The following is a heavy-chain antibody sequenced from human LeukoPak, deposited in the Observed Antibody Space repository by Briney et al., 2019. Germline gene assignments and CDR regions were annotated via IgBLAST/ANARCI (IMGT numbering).Heavy chain of an antibody. J-gene: IGHJ4*02. CDR3: TTGLWGGFDY. V-gene: IGHV3-15*01. Sequence: GGSLRLSCAASGFTFSNAWMSWVRQAPGKGLEWVGYIKSKTDGGTTDYAAPLKGRFTISRDDSKNALYLLTSSLRTEDTAVYYCTTGLWGGFDYWGQGTLVTVSS. CDR2: IKSKTDGGTT. D-gene: IGHD3-16*01. CDR1: GFTFSNAW.